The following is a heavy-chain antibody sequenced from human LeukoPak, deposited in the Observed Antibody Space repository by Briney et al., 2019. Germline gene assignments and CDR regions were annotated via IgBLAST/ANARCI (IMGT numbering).Heavy chain of an antibody. V-gene: IGHV3-53*04. CDR3: ARGGGPSGLDY. J-gene: IGHJ4*02. Sequence: GGSLRLSCAASGFTVSSNYMSWVRQAPGKGLEWVSLIYRGGSTNYADSVEGRFTISRHNSKNTLFLQMNSLRPEDTAVYYCARGGGPSGLDYWGQGTLVTVSS. CDR1: GFTVSSNY. D-gene: IGHD1-26*01. CDR2: IYRGGST.